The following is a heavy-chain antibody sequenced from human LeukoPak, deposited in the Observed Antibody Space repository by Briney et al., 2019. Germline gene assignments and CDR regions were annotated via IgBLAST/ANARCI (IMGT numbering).Heavy chain of an antibody. J-gene: IGHJ4*02. Sequence: GGSLRLSCAASGFTFSSYSMNWVRRAPGKGLEWVSYISSSSSTIYYADSVKGRFTISRDNAKNSLYLQMNSLRAEDTAVYYCARSVFGVVTLDWGQGTLVTVSS. CDR1: GFTFSSYS. D-gene: IGHD3-3*02. CDR2: ISSSSSTI. CDR3: ARSVFGVVTLD. V-gene: IGHV3-48*01.